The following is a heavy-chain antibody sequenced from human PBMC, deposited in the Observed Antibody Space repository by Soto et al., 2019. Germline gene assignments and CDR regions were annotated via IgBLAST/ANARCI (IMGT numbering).Heavy chain of an antibody. Sequence: ASVKVSCKASGYSFTKYHMHWVRQAPGQGLEWMGWINPGSGVTNQAQKFQGRVTMTRDTSITTTYMELNSLTSDDTAVYYCARVAGHKNARFDTWGQGVLVTVSS. J-gene: IGHJ4*02. CDR1: GYSFTKYH. D-gene: IGHD1-1*01. V-gene: IGHV1-2*02. CDR3: ARVAGHKNARFDT. CDR2: INPGSGVT.